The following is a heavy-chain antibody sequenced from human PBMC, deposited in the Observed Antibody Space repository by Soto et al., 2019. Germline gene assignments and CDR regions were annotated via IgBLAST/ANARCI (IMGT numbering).Heavy chain of an antibody. Sequence: ASVKVSCKASGYTFTSYAMHWVRQAPGQRLEWMGWINAGNGNTKYSQKFQGRVTITRDTSASTAYMELSSLRSEDTAVYYCARDPFYDILTGYSPHWFDPWGQGTLVTVSS. CDR3: ARDPFYDILTGYSPHWFDP. V-gene: IGHV1-3*01. CDR1: GYTFTSYA. D-gene: IGHD3-9*01. J-gene: IGHJ5*02. CDR2: INAGNGNT.